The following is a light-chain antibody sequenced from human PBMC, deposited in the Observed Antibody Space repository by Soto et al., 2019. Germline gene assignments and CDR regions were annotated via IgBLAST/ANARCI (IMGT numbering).Light chain of an antibody. J-gene: IGKJ5*01. CDR3: QQSYSPPPIT. Sequence: DIQMTQSPSSLSASVGDRVTITCRASKTVSNYLNWYQKKPGKAPQLLIYAAYTLQRGVTSRFSGSGSGTDFTLTIDSLQPEDSATYYCQQSYSPPPITFGQGTRLEIK. CDR2: AAY. V-gene: IGKV1-39*01. CDR1: KTVSNY.